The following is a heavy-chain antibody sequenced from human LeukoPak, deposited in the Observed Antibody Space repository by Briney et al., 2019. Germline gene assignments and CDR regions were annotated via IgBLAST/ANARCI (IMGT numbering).Heavy chain of an antibody. D-gene: IGHD6-19*01. V-gene: IGHV3-23*01. CDR1: GFTFSSYA. Sequence: PGGSLRLSCAASGFTFSSYAMSWVRQAPGKGLEWVSAINDRGGAKFYADSVKGRITISRDNSKNTFYLQMNSLGAEDTAVYYCARDWGSSGWYNWFDPWGQGTLVTVSS. CDR3: ARDWGSSGWYNWFDP. J-gene: IGHJ5*02. CDR2: INDRGGAK.